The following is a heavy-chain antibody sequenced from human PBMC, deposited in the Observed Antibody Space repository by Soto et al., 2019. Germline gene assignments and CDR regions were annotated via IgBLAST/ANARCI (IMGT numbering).Heavy chain of an antibody. CDR2: IYSGGAT. CDR3: GRDGTYNWV. J-gene: IGHJ4*02. CDR1: GFTVSNNY. V-gene: IGHV3-66*01. D-gene: IGHD1-1*01. Sequence: EVQLVESGGGLVQPGGSLSLSSAASGFTVSNNYMRWVRQAPGKGLAWVSRIYSGGATYYADSVKGRFTISIDNSKNTRYLQMNCQRAEDTAVDYGGRDGTYNWVGGQGILVTVSS.